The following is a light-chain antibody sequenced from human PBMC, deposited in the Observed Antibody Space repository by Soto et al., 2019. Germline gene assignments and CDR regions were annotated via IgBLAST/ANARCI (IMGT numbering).Light chain of an antibody. CDR2: GAS. CDR1: QSISSTS. Sequence: EIVLTQSPGTLSLSPGERATLSCRASQSISSTSLAWYQQRPGQAPRPLIYGASSRATCIPDRFSGSGSGTDVTLTISRLEAEDFAGYYCQQYGSPYTFGQGTILEIK. CDR3: QQYGSPYT. V-gene: IGKV3-20*01. J-gene: IGKJ2*01.